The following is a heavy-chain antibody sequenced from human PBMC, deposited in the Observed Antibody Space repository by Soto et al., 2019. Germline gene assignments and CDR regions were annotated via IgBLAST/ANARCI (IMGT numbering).Heavy chain of an antibody. CDR1: GGTFSSYR. CDR3: VRDSGAKLSSS. V-gene: IGHV1-69*13. J-gene: IGHJ4*02. CDR2: IVPIYRTA. D-gene: IGHD6-13*01. Sequence: ASVKVSYKASGGTFSSYRINWVRQAPGQGLEWVGGIVPIYRTADYAQKFQGRVTITADESARTSYMELRSLKSQDKAVYYCVRDSGAKLSSSWGQGTLVTVSS.